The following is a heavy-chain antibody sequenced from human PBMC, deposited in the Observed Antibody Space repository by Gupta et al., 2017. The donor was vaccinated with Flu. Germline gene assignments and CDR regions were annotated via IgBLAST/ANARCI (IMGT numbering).Heavy chain of an antibody. Sequence: VRQAPGKGLEWVGRIKSKIDAESTDYAAPVKGRFTISRDDSKNTVYLQMNSLKTEDTAIYYCAVWRPLRFDPWGQGTLVTVSS. CDR2: IKSKIDAEST. J-gene: IGHJ5*02. D-gene: IGHD3-16*01. V-gene: IGHV3-15*01. CDR3: AVWRPLRFDP.